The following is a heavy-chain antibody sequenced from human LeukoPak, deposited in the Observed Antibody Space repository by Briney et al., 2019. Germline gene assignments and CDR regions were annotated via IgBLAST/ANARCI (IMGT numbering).Heavy chain of an antibody. CDR2: IYHSGST. D-gene: IGHD3-3*01. Sequence: SETLSLTCAVSGSSISSGYYWDWIRQPPGKGLEWIGSIYHSGSTYYNTSLKGRVTISLDMSKNQFSLRLRSVTAADTAMYYCARRRYDFWSGSPLDYWGRGTLVTASS. CDR1: GSSISSGYY. CDR3: ARRRYDFWSGSPLDY. J-gene: IGHJ4*02. V-gene: IGHV4-38-2*01.